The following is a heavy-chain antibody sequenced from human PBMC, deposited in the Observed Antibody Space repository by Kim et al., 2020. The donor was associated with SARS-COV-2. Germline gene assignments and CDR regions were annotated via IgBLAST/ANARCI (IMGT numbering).Heavy chain of an antibody. V-gene: IGHV3-33*01. Sequence: GGSLRLSCAASGFTFSSYGMHWVRQAPGKGLEWVAVIWYDGSNKYYADSVKGRFTISRDNSKNTLYLQMNSLRAEDTAVYYCARGELDYGDEGLGRALGESESYYYYYGMDVWGQGTTVTVSS. CDR2: IWYDGSNK. J-gene: IGHJ6*02. D-gene: IGHD4-17*01. CDR3: ARGELDYGDEGLGRALGESESYYYYYGMDV. CDR1: GFTFSSYG.